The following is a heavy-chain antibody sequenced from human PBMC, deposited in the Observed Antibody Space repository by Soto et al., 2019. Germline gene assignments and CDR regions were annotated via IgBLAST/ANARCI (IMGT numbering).Heavy chain of an antibody. CDR1: GGSFSGYY. V-gene: IGHV4-34*01. CDR3: ARDKARGVVASYYYYYGMDV. D-gene: IGHD2-15*01. J-gene: IGHJ6*02. CDR2: INHSGST. Sequence: SETLSLTCAVYGGSFSGYYWSWIRQPPGKGLEWIGEINHSGSTNYNPSLKSRVTISVDTSKNQFSLKLSSVTAADTAVYYCARDKARGVVASYYYYYGMDVWGQGTTVTVSS.